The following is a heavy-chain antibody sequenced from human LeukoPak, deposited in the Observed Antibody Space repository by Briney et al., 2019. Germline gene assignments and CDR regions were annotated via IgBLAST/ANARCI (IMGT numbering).Heavy chain of an antibody. V-gene: IGHV1-2*02. CDR1: AYTFTGYY. CDR3: AREGRWAENTRTYFMDV. D-gene: IGHD1-14*01. Sequence: ASVKVSCKASAYTFTGYYMHWVRQAPGQGLEWMGWIYPNSGGTNYAQKFQGRVTMTRDTSISTAYMELSRLRSDDTAVYYCAREGRWAENTRTYFMDVWGKGTTVTVSS. CDR2: IYPNSGGT. J-gene: IGHJ6*03.